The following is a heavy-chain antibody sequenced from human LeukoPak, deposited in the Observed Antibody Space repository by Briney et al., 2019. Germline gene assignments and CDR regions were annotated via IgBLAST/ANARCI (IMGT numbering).Heavy chain of an antibody. V-gene: IGHV4-4*07. J-gene: IGHJ4*02. CDR2: IYPSGST. CDR3: ARGSYSGYDNGLDY. CDR1: GGSFSNHF. Sequence: SETLSLTCSVSGGSFSNHFWSWVRQPAGKGLEWIGRIYPSGSTNYNPSLKSRVTISVDTSKNQFSLKLSSVTAADTAVYYCARGSYSGYDNGLDYWGQGTLVTVSS. D-gene: IGHD5-12*01.